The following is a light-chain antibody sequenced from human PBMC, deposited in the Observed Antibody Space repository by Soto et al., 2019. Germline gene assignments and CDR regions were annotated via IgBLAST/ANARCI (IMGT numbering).Light chain of an antibody. J-gene: IGLJ2*01. CDR3: TSWTTSTTMI. V-gene: IGLV2-14*03. CDR2: DVN. Sequence: QSALTQPASVYGSTGQSITISCTGTSTDIGAYNFVSWYQQHPGKAPKLMLYDVNIRPSGVSNRFSGSKSGNTASLTISGLQAEDEADYYCTSWTTSTTMIFGGGTKVTVL. CDR1: STDIGAYNF.